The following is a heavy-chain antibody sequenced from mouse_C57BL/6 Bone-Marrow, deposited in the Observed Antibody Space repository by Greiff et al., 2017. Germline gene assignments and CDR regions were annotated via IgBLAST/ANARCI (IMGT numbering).Heavy chain of an antibody. V-gene: IGHV1-47*01. Sequence: QVQLKESGAELVKPGASVKMSCKASGYTFTTYPIEWMKQNHGKSLEWIGNFHPYNDDTKYNEKFKGKATLTVEKSSSTVYLELSRLTSDDSAVYYCARKGNSNHWYFDVWGTGTTVTVSS. D-gene: IGHD2-5*01. CDR1: GYTFTTYP. CDR3: ARKGNSNHWYFDV. J-gene: IGHJ1*03. CDR2: FHPYNDDT.